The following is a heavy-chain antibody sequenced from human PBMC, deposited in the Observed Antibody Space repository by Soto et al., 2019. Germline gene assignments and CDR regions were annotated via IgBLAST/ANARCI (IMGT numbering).Heavy chain of an antibody. CDR3: ARTYYDILTGYYFDY. CDR2: IYYSGST. V-gene: IGHV4-61*08. J-gene: IGHJ4*02. CDR1: GASINTDDHY. Sequence: SETLSLTCSVSGASINTDDHYWTWIRQPPGKGLEWIGYIYYSGSTTYNPSLKSRVTFSVDTSKNQFSLKLSSVTAADTAVYYCARTYYDILTGYYFDYWGQGTLVTVSS. D-gene: IGHD3-9*01.